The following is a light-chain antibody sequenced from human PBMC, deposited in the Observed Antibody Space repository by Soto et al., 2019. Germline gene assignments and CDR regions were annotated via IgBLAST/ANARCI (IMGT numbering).Light chain of an antibody. V-gene: IGKV1-39*01. Sequence: DIQMTQSPSSLSAFVGDRVTITCRASQAITSYLNWYQEKPGKAPKLLIYGAVILPSGVPSRFSGGGSGRDFTLTINSLQPEDFATSSGLQTSRAPYPFGQGTKL. CDR3: LQTSRAPYP. CDR2: GAV. J-gene: IGKJ2*01. CDR1: QAITSY.